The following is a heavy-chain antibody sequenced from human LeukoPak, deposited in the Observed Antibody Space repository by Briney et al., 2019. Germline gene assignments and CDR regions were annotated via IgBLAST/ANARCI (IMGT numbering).Heavy chain of an antibody. CDR3: ARVRVSSGSHPWYFDY. CDR2: VYYSGST. V-gene: IGHV4-39*07. Sequence: SETLSLTCTVSGGSISSSSYYWGWIRQPPGKGLEWIGSVYYSGSTYYNPSLKSRVTISVDTSKNQFSLKLSSVAAADTAVYFCARVRVSSGSHPWYFDYWGQGTLVTVSS. D-gene: IGHD3-22*01. J-gene: IGHJ4*02. CDR1: GGSISSSSYY.